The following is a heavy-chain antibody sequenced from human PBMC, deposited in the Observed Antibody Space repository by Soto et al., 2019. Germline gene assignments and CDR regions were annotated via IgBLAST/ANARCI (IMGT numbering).Heavy chain of an antibody. V-gene: IGHV1-46*03. J-gene: IGHJ4*02. D-gene: IGHD6-19*01. Sequence: QVQLVQSGAEMKKPGASVKVSCKASGYTFTSYYMHWVRQAPGQGLEWMGIINPSGGSTSYAQKFQGRVTMTRDTSTSTVYMELSSLRSEDTAVYYCARLLDEEGSGWGFDYWGQGTLVTVSS. CDR2: INPSGGST. CDR1: GYTFTSYY. CDR3: ARLLDEEGSGWGFDY.